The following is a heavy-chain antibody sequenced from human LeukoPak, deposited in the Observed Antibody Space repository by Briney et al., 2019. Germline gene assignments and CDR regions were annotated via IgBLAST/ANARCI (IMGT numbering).Heavy chain of an antibody. Sequence: PGGSLRLSCAASGFIVSNKYMAWVRQTPGKGLEWVSVIYTGGSTYYADSVKGRLTISRDNPKNTVHLQMNRLRVEDTAVYYCATTVISGSDGMDVWGQGTTVTVSS. V-gene: IGHV3-53*01. CDR2: IYTGGST. CDR1: GFIVSNKY. D-gene: IGHD4-11*01. CDR3: ATTVISGSDGMDV. J-gene: IGHJ6*02.